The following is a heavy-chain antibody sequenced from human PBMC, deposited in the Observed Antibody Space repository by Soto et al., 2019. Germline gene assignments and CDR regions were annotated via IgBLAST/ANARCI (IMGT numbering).Heavy chain of an antibody. CDR2: IIPIFGTA. CDR3: ARDSPKYSSGSPGANYYGMDV. CDR1: GGTLSSYA. V-gene: IGHV1-69*13. D-gene: IGHD6-19*01. Sequence: SVKVSCKASGGTLSSYAISWVRQAPGQGLDWMGGIIPIFGTANYAQKFQGRVTITADESTSTAYMELSSLRSEDTAVYYCARDSPKYSSGSPGANYYGMDVWGQGTTVTVSS. J-gene: IGHJ6*02.